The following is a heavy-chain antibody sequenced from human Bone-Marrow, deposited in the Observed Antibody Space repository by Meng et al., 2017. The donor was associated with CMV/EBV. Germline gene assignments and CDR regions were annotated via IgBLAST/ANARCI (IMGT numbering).Heavy chain of an antibody. Sequence: GGSLRLSCVASGFTFPSYTIHWVCQPPGKGLEWVAFIRFDGSSEYYAESVKGRFTISRDNSKNTISLQMNSLRAEDTAVYYCAKDLYSGIVVAGTYDYCGQRTLVAVSS. J-gene: IGHJ4*02. CDR3: AKDLYSGIVVAGTYDY. CDR1: GFTFPSYT. CDR2: IRFDGSSE. V-gene: IGHV3-30*02. D-gene: IGHD6-19*01.